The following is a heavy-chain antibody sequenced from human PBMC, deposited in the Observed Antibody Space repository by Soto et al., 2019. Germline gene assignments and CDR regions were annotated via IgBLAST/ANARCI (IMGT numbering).Heavy chain of an antibody. D-gene: IGHD3-9*01. Sequence: ASVKVSCKASGGTFSSYAISWVRQAPGQGLEWMGGIIPIFGTANYAQKFQGRGTITADESTSTAYMELSSLRSEDTAVYYCARVGRIVLRYFDWTFDYWGQGTLVTVSS. CDR2: IIPIFGTA. J-gene: IGHJ4*02. CDR1: GGTFSSYA. V-gene: IGHV1-69*13. CDR3: ARVGRIVLRYFDWTFDY.